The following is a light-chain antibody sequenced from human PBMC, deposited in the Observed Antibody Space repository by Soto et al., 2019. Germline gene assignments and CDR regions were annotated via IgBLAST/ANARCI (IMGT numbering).Light chain of an antibody. CDR3: QQGIDWPPT. CDR2: GAS. CDR1: QSVSSSY. V-gene: IGKV3-11*01. Sequence: EIGLTQSPATVSWSPGERATLSVRASQSVSSSYLAWYQQKPGQAPRLLIHGASTRAPGFPARFSGGGSGTDFTLTISSLEPEDFALYYCQQGIDWPPTFGQGTRLEIK. J-gene: IGKJ5*01.